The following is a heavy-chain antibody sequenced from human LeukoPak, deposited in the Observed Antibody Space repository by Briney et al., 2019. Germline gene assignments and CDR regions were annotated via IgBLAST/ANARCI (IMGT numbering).Heavy chain of an antibody. D-gene: IGHD3-9*01. Sequence: ASVKVSCKASGDSFSTYDMTWVRQAPGQGLEWMGGIIPIFGTANYAQKFQGRVTITADESTSTAYMELSSLRSEDTAVYYCARDRLRYFDWFRRDYYYYYMDVWGKGTTVTIS. CDR2: IIPIFGTA. CDR1: GDSFSTYD. V-gene: IGHV1-69*01. CDR3: ARDRLRYFDWFRRDYYYYYMDV. J-gene: IGHJ6*03.